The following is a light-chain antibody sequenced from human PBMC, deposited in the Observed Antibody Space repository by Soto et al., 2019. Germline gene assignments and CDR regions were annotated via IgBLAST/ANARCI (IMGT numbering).Light chain of an antibody. CDR1: SSDIGAYDY. V-gene: IGLV2-14*01. J-gene: IGLJ1*01. CDR2: EVN. CDR3: LSFTTTSTHV. Sequence: QSTLTQHASLSGSPGQSITISCTGTSSDIGAYDYVTWFQQHPGKAPKLMISEVNNRPSGVSNRFSGSKSGNTAYLTISGLQVEDEAEYFCLSFTTTSTHVFGTGTKVTVL.